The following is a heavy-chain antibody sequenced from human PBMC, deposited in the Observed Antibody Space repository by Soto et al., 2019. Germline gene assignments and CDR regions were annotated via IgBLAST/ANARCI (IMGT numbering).Heavy chain of an antibody. Sequence: PSETLSLTCTVSGVSISSGGYYWSWIRQHPGKCLEWIGYIYYSGSTYYNPSLKSRVTISVDTSKNQFSLKLSSVTAADTAVYYCARGLYYYDSSGYFDAFDIWGQGTMVTVSS. CDR1: GVSISSGGYY. CDR2: IYYSGST. J-gene: IGHJ3*02. V-gene: IGHV4-31*03. D-gene: IGHD3-22*01. CDR3: ARGLYYYDSSGYFDAFDI.